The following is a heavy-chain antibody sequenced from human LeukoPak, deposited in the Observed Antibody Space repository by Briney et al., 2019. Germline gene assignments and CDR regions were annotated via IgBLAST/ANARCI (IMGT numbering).Heavy chain of an antibody. CDR3: ARDLRGRDVVVSPRDDY. D-gene: IGHD2-2*01. CDR2: INPSGGST. J-gene: IGHJ4*02. V-gene: IGHV1-46*01. Sequence: GASVKVSCKASGYTFTSYYMHWVRQAPGQGLEWMGIINPSGGSTSYPQKFQGRVTMTRDMSTSTVYMELSSLRSEDTAVYYCARDLRGRDVVVSPRDDYWGQGTLVTVSS. CDR1: GYTFTSYY.